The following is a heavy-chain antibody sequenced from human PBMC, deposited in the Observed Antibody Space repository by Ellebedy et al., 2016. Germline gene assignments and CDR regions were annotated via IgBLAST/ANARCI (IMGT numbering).Heavy chain of an antibody. J-gene: IGHJ5*02. V-gene: IGHV5-10-1*01. Sequence: GESLKISXKASGYSFISNWISWVRQMPGKGLEWMGRIDPTDSSTNNNPSFQGHVTISSDKSISTAYLQWSSLKASDTAMYYCARHWFDPWGQGTLVTVSS. CDR1: GYSFISNW. CDR3: ARHWFDP. CDR2: IDPTDSST.